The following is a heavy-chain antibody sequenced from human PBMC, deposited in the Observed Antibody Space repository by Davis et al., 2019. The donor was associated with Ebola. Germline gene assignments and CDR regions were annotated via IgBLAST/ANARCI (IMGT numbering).Heavy chain of an antibody. J-gene: IGHJ5*02. CDR3: VKGFYERGDWFDP. V-gene: IGHV3-64D*06. CDR1: GFIFSDYA. CDR2: ISNNGGTT. Sequence: GESLKISCSASGFIFSDYAIHWVRQSPGKGLEYVSAISNNGGTTYYADSVKGRFTISRDNSKNTLYLHMSSLTTEDTAVYYCVKGFYERGDWFDPWGQGTLVAVSS. D-gene: IGHD5/OR15-5a*01.